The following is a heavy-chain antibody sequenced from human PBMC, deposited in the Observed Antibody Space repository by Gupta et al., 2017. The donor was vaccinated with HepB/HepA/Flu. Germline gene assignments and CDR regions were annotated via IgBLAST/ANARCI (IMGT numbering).Heavy chain of an antibody. Sequence: QVQLVRSGVEVKKPGASVKVSCKASGYTYTTYGINWVRQAPGQGLEWMGWISPYDGNTNYAQLIQDNVTMTPEASTTPAYIQLRGLASAPNAVYYCATHSRRCDYYYYIGVRGRGTTVTVYS. V-gene: IGHV1-18*01. CDR3: ATHSRRCDYYYYIGV. CDR2: ISPYDGNT. CDR1: GYTYTTYG. D-gene: IGHD4-17*01. J-gene: IGHJ6*03.